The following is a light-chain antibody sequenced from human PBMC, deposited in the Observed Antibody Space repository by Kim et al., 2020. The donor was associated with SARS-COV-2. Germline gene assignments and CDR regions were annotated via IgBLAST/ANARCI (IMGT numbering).Light chain of an antibody. V-gene: IGKV3-15*01. CDR2: CAS. CDR1: QSVSSN. CDR3: QQYKNWPGT. Sequence: VSPGERAALSCRASQSVSSNLAWYQQKPGQAPRLLIHCASTRATGIPARFSGSGSGTEFTLTISSLQSEDFAVYYCQQYKNWPGTFGPGTKVDIK. J-gene: IGKJ3*01.